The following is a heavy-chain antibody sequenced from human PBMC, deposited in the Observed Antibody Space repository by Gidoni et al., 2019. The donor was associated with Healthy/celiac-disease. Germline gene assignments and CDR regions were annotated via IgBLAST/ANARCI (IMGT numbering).Heavy chain of an antibody. D-gene: IGHD2-15*01. J-gene: IGHJ4*02. CDR1: VFTFSSYS. Sequence: EVQLVESGGGLVKPGGSLRLSCAASVFTFSSYSMNWVRQAPGKGLEWVSSISSSSSYIYYADSVKGRFTISRDNAKNSLYLQMNSLRAEDTAVYYCARDPSPGYCSGGSCYVSPGYYSSLPDYWGQGTLVTVSS. CDR2: ISSSSSYI. V-gene: IGHV3-21*01. CDR3: ARDPSPGYCSGGSCYVSPGYYSSLPDY.